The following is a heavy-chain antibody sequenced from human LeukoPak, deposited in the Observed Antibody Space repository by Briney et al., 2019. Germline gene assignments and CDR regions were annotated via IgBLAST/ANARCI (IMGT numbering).Heavy chain of an antibody. CDR2: INPNRGGT. CDR3: ARGLVGAMIPL. J-gene: IGHJ3*01. V-gene: IGHV1-2*02. Sequence: WASVKVSCMASGYTFTVYYMHWVRQAPGQGLEWMGWINPNRGGTNYAQKLQGRVTMTRDTSISTAYMELSRLRSDDTAVYYCARGLVGAMIPLWGQGTMVTVSS. CDR1: GYTFTVYY. D-gene: IGHD1-26*01.